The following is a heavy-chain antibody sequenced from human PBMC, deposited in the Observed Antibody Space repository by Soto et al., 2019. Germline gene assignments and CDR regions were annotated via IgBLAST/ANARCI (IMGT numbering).Heavy chain of an antibody. CDR2: ISHDGSIT. CDR3: AKDEYWESHFYYFMDL. J-gene: IGHJ6*03. D-gene: IGHD1-26*01. Sequence: QVQLVESGGGVVEPGRSLRLSCAASGFTFSSYAMHWVRQAPGKGLEWVAVISHDGSITYYSDSVKGRFTMSRDNSNNTPFLQLSSLRSEDTAIYYSAKDEYWESHFYYFMDLWGRGTAVTVSS. V-gene: IGHV3-30*15. CDR1: GFTFSSYA.